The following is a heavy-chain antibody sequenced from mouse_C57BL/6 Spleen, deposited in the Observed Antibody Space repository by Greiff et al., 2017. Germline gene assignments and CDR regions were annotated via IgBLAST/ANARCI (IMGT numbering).Heavy chain of an antibody. J-gene: IGHJ2*01. D-gene: IGHD2-4*01. CDR3: AMPYYDYDFDY. V-gene: IGHV1-78*01. CDR2: IYPRDGST. Sequence: VQLQESDAELVKPGASVKISCKVSGYTFTDHTIHWMKQRPEQGLEWIGYIYPRDGSTKYNEKFKGKATLTADKSSSTAYMQLNSLTSEASAVYFCAMPYYDYDFDYWGQGTTLTVSS. CDR1: GYTFTDHT.